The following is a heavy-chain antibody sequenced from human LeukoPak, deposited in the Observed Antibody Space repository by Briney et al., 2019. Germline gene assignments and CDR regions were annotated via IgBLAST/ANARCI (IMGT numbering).Heavy chain of an antibody. Sequence: PGGSLRLSCAASGFTVSSNYMSWVRQAPGKGLEWVSVIYSGGTTNYADSVKGRFTISRDNSKNTLYLQVNGLRAEDTAIYFCARFLSYYYGLDVWGQGTTVTVSS. V-gene: IGHV3-66*01. CDR1: GFTVSSNY. CDR2: IYSGGTT. J-gene: IGHJ6*02. CDR3: ARFLSYYYGLDV.